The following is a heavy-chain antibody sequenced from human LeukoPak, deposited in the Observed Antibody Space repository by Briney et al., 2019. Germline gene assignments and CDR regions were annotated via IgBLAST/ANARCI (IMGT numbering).Heavy chain of an antibody. Sequence: GGSLRLSCAASGFTFSSYEMNWVRQAPGKGLEWVSYISSSGSTIYYADSVKGRFTISRDNAKNSLYLQMNSLRAEDTAVYYCARGGEVYYYVSIGFFFDYSGQGNVVTVSS. V-gene: IGHV3-48*03. CDR3: ARGGEVYYYVSIGFFFDY. CDR1: GFTFSSYE. D-gene: IGHD3-22*01. CDR2: ISSSGSTI. J-gene: IGHJ4*02.